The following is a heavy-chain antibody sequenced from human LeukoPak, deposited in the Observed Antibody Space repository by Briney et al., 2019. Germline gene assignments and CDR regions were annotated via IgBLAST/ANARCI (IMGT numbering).Heavy chain of an antibody. V-gene: IGHV5-51*01. Sequence: GESLKISCKGSGYSFTSYWIGWVRQMPGKGLGWMGIIYPGDSDTRYSPSFQGQVTISADKSISTAYLQWSSLKASDTAMYYCARENSNYGSDNWFDPWGQGTLVTVSS. CDR3: ARENSNYGSDNWFDP. D-gene: IGHD3-10*01. J-gene: IGHJ5*02. CDR1: GYSFTSYW. CDR2: IYPGDSDT.